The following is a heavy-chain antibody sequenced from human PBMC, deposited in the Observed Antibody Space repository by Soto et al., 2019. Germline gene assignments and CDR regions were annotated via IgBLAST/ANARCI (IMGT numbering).Heavy chain of an antibody. D-gene: IGHD3-16*01. V-gene: IGHV4-4*07. CDR1: GGSISGYY. CDR2: KHTSGTT. CDR3: SGGGEFYVLDV. J-gene: IGHJ6*02. Sequence: QVQLQESGPGLVKPSETLSLTCTVSGGSISGYYWTWIRQPAGKGLEWIGRKHTSGTTNYNPSLKSRVTQSIGPSTNPFSLNPSSGAAADTAVYYCSGGGEFYVLDVWGQGTTVAVSS.